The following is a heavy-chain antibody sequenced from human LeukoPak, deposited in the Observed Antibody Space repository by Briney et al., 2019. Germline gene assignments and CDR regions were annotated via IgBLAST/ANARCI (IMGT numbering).Heavy chain of an antibody. J-gene: IGHJ4*02. D-gene: IGHD6-19*01. V-gene: IGHV3-23*01. CDR2: IIGSGGST. CDR1: GFTFSSYA. CDR3: AKRSGYSGGWSDY. Sequence: GGSLRLSCAASGFTFSSYAMSWVRQAPGKGLEWVSTIIGSGGSTNYADSVRGRFTISRDNCKNTLYLQMNSLRAEDTAVYHCAKRSGYSGGWSDYWGQGTLVTVSS.